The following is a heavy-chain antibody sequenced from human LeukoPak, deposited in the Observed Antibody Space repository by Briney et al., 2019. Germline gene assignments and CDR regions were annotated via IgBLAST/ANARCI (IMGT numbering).Heavy chain of an antibody. CDR3: ARDFSGYYYYFDY. D-gene: IGHD3-22*01. V-gene: IGHV1-3*01. Sequence: ASVKVSCKASGYTFTSYAMHWVRQAPGQRIEWMGWINAGNGNTKYSQKFQGRVTITRDTSASTAYMELSSLRSEDTAVYYCARDFSGYYYYFDYWGQGTLVTVSS. J-gene: IGHJ4*02. CDR1: GYTFTSYA. CDR2: INAGNGNT.